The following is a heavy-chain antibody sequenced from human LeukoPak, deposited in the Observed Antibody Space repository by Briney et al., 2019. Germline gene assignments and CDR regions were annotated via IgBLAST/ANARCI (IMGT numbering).Heavy chain of an antibody. J-gene: IGHJ4*02. CDR2: IYGGGNI. CDR3: ARGAGYNYPYYFDY. V-gene: IGHV3-53*01. Sequence: GALRLSCAASGFTVSSNYMNWVRQAPGKGLEWVSVIYGGGNIYYADSVKGRFTISRDNSKNTLYLQMNSLRAEDTAVYYCARGAGYNYPYYFDYWGQGTLVTVSS. CDR1: GFTVSSNY. D-gene: IGHD5-24*01.